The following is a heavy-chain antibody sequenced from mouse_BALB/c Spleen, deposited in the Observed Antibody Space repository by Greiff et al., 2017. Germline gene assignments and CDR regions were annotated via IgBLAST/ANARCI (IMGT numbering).Heavy chain of an antibody. CDR1: GYSITSDYA. D-gene: IGHD1-2*01. V-gene: IGHV3-2*02. CDR3: ARGYGYYYAMDY. J-gene: IGHJ4*01. CDR2: ISYSGST. Sequence: EVQLVESGPGLVKPSQSLSLTCTVTGYSITSDYAWNWIRQFPGNKLEWMGYISYSGSTSYNPSLKSRISITRDTSKNQFFLQLNSVTTEDTATYYCARGYGYYYAMDYWGQGTSVTVSS.